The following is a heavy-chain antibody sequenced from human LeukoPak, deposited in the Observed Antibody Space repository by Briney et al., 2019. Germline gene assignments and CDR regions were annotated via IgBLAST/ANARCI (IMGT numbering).Heavy chain of an antibody. CDR3: AKLHRGGVIGLDDY. J-gene: IGHJ4*02. D-gene: IGHD3-16*01. CDR2: ISGSGGST. V-gene: IGHV3-23*01. CDR1: GFTFRNYG. Sequence: GGSLRLSCAASGFTFRNYGMSWVRQAPGKGLEWVSAISGSGGSTYYADSVEGRFTISRDNSKNTLYLQMNSLRAEDTAVYYCAKLHRGGVIGLDDYWGQGTLVTVSS.